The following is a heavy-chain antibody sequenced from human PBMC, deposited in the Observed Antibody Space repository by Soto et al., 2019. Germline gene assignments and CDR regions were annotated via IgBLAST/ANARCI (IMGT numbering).Heavy chain of an antibody. CDR2: ISWNSETI. J-gene: IGHJ4*02. D-gene: IGHD4-17*01. V-gene: IGHV3-9*01. CDR3: AKDMKWGGMTTIHYFAS. CDR1: GFTVDDYA. Sequence: GGSLRLSCVASGFTVDDYAMHWVRQAPGKGLEWVSGISWNSETIDYADSVKGRFTISRDNAKSSLFLQMNSLRPDDTALYYCAKDMKWGGMTTIHYFASWGQGTLVTVSS.